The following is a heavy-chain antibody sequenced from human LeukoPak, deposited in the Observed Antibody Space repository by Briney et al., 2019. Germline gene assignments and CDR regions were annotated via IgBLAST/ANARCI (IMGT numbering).Heavy chain of an antibody. CDR1: GYTFTDYF. Sequence: ASVKVSCKASGYTFTDYFMNWVRQAPGQGLEWMGWINPKSGGTNYAQKFQGRVTMTRDTSISTAYMDLSRLRSDDTAVYYCARPRAFSYGQMYYFDYWGQGALVTVSS. D-gene: IGHD5-18*01. CDR2: INPKSGGT. J-gene: IGHJ4*02. V-gene: IGHV1-2*02. CDR3: ARPRAFSYGQMYYFDY.